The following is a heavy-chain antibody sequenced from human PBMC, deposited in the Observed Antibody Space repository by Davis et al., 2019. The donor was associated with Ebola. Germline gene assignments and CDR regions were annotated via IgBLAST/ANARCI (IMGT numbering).Heavy chain of an antibody. CDR2: ISYDGSNK. CDR1: GFTFSSYG. CDR3: ARDKGIAARLTHGMDV. Sequence: GESLKISCAASGFTFSSYGMHWVRQAPGKGLEWVAVISYDGSNKYFADSVKGRFTISRDNSKNTLYLQMNSLRAEDTAVYYCARDKGIAARLTHGMDVWGKGTTVTVSS. V-gene: IGHV3-30*03. D-gene: IGHD6-6*01. J-gene: IGHJ6*04.